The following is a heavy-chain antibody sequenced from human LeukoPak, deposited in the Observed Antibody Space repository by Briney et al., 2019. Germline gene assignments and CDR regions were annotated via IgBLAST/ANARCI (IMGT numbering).Heavy chain of an antibody. CDR2: ISSSGSTI. CDR3: AREYYDGSGCDAFDI. J-gene: IGHJ3*02. Sequence: GGSLRLSCAASGFTFSGYEMNGVRQAPGKGLEWASYISSSGSTIYYADSVRGRLTIPRDNAKNSLYLQMNSLRAEDTAVYYCAREYYDGSGCDAFDIWGQGKMVTVTS. D-gene: IGHD3-22*01. CDR1: GFTFSGYE. V-gene: IGHV3-48*03.